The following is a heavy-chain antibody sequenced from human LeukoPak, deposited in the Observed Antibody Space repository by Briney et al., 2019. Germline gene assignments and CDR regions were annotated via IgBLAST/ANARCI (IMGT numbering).Heavy chain of an antibody. D-gene: IGHD4-17*01. CDR3: ATAPRGGDYEDY. V-gene: IGHV3-33*01. J-gene: IGHJ4*02. Sequence: PGRSLRLSCAASGFTFSNYGMHWVRQAPGKGLEWVAVIWYEGSNKYNADSVKGRFTISRDNSKNTLYMQMNSLRVEDTAVYYCATAPRGGDYEDYWGQGTLVTVSS. CDR2: IWYEGSNK. CDR1: GFTFSNYG.